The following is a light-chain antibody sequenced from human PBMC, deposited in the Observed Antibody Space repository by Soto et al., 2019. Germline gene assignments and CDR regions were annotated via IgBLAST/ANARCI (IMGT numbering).Light chain of an antibody. Sequence: DIVMTQSPVTLSVSPGERATLSCRASQSASTNLALYQQRPGQSPRLLLYGLSTRATGIPARFRGSGSGTEFTLTISSLQSEDFAVYYCQQYDTWPHTFGQGTKLKIK. CDR2: GLS. V-gene: IGKV3-15*01. CDR3: QQYDTWPHT. J-gene: IGKJ2*01. CDR1: QSASTN.